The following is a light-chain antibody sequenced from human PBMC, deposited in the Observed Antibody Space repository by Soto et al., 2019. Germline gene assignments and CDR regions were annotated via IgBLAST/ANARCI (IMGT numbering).Light chain of an antibody. CDR3: CSLVGGDTLI. CDR2: DVS. CDR1: SSDVGFSNY. Sequence: QSVLTQPRSGSGSPGQAVTISCTGTSSDVGFSNYISWYQQHPGEAPKLVIYDVSQRPSGVPDRLSGSRSGKTASLPISGRQADDEDDYYCCSLVGGDTLIFGSGTRVAVL. V-gene: IGLV2-11*01. J-gene: IGLJ1*01.